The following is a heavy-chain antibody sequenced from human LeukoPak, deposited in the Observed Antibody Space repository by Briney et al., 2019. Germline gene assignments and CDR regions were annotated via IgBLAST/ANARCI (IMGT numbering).Heavy chain of an antibody. CDR3: ATTLGYGWFDP. CDR2: IDTSGST. J-gene: IGHJ5*02. V-gene: IGHV4-4*07. Sequence: PSETLSLTCTVSGGSISSYSLSWIRQPAGKGLEWVGVIDTSGSTNCNPSLQRRVTMSVDTSKNQFSLRLSSVTAADTAVYYCATTLGYGWFDPWGQGTLVTVSS. CDR1: GGSISSYS. D-gene: IGHD6-13*01.